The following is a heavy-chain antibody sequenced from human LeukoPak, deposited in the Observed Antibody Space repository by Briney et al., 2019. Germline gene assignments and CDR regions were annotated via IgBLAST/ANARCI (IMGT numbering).Heavy chain of an antibody. CDR2: IYNSGST. V-gene: IGHV4-59*01. Sequence: SETLSLTCTVSGGSINNYYWNRVRQPPGKGLEWIGYIYNSGSTSGSTNYNPSLKSRVTISGDTSKNQFSLKLTSVTAADTAVYYCARNPPGIRQNAFDIWGQGAMVTVSS. J-gene: IGHJ3*02. CDR3: ARNPPGIRQNAFDI. CDR1: GGSINNYY.